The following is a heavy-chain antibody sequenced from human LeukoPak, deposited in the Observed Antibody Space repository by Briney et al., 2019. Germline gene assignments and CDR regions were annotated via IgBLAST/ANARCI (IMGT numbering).Heavy chain of an antibody. CDR2: ISSSSSTI. D-gene: IGHD7-27*01. Sequence: GGSVRLSCAASGFTFSSYSMNWVRQAPGKGLEWVSYISSSSSTIYYADSVKGRFTVSRDNAKNSLYLQMNSLRAEDTAVYYCARDLGVVSHYYFDHWGQGTLVTVSS. J-gene: IGHJ4*02. CDR1: GFTFSSYS. V-gene: IGHV3-48*01. CDR3: ARDLGVVSHYYFDH.